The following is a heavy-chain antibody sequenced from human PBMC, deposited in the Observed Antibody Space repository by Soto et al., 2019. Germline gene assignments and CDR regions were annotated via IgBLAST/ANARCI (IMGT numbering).Heavy chain of an antibody. D-gene: IGHD3-9*01. CDR2: IIPIFGTA. V-gene: IGHV1-69*13. J-gene: IGHJ4*02. CDR1: GCTFSSYA. CDR3: ARDYHDILTGRNSFDY. Sequence: ASVKVSCKASGCTFSSYAISWVRQAPGQGLEWMGGIIPIFGTANYAQKFQGRVTITADESTSTAYMELSSLRSEDTAVYYCARDYHDILTGRNSFDYWGQGTLVTVSS.